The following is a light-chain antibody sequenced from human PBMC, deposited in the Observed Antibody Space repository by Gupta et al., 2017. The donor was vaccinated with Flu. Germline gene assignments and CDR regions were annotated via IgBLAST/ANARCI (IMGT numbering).Light chain of an antibody. V-gene: IGKV3-20*01. Sequence: EIVSTLSPPALSLSPGERATLSCRASQSISSSYLAWYQQKPGQAPRLLISGASIRATGIPDRFSGSGSGTDFTLTINRLEPEDFAVYYCQQYVRSPPGYTFGQGTKLEIK. CDR1: QSISSSY. J-gene: IGKJ2*01. CDR2: GAS. CDR3: QQYVRSPPGYT.